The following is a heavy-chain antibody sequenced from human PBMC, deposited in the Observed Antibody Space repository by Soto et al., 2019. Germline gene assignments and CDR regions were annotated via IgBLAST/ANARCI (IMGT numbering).Heavy chain of an antibody. Sequence: QLHLVQSGAVVKKPGASVTVSCSASGYPVTAYYMHWVRQAPGRGLEWMGGINPATGAAKYTQTFQGRVTMTRETSTSTVFKERSCLTSEGAAVFYCARGGGVGVAGSAAFDMWGQGTLVTVSS. CDR2: INPATGAA. J-gene: IGHJ3*02. CDR3: ARGGGVGVAGSAAFDM. V-gene: IGHV1-2*02. D-gene: IGHD3-3*01. CDR1: GYPVTAYY.